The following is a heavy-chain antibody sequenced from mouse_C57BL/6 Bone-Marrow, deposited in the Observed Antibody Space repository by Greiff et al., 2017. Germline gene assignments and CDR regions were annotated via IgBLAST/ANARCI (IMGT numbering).Heavy chain of an antibody. D-gene: IGHD1-1*01. V-gene: IGHV5-4*03. CDR3: ARARYGTTVVDPDYFDD. CDR2: ISDGGSYT. CDR1: GFTFSSYA. J-gene: IGHJ2*01. Sequence: EVKLMESGGGLVKPGGSLKLSCAASGFTFSSYAMSWVRQTPEKRLEWVATISDGGSYTYYPDNVKGRFTISRDNAKNTLYLQMSQLKSEDTAMYYCARARYGTTVVDPDYFDDWGQGTTLTVSS.